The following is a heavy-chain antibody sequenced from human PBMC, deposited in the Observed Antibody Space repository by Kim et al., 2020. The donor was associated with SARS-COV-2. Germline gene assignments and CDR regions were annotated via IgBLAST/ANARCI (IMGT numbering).Heavy chain of an antibody. D-gene: IGHD1-1*01. J-gene: IGHJ3*02. CDR2: INPSGGGA. CDR3: ARGMPATGTRGAFDI. Sequence: ASVKVSCKASGYTFTSYYINWVRQAPGQGLEWMGMINPSGGGATYAQKFQARVTMTRDTSTGTVYMELTSLRSGDTAVFYCARGMPATGTRGAFDIWGQGTMVTVSS. V-gene: IGHV1-46*01. CDR1: GYTFTSYY.